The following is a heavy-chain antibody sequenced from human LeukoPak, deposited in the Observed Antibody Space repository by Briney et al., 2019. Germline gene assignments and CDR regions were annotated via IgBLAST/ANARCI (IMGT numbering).Heavy chain of an antibody. CDR2: ISGSGGST. CDR3: ARADRLGAALLASFDY. V-gene: IGHV3-23*01. J-gene: IGHJ4*02. CDR1: GFTFSSYA. Sequence: PGGSLRLSCAASGFTFSSYAMSWVRQAPGKGLEWVSAISGSGGSTYYADSVKGRFTISRDNAKNSLYLQMNSLRAEDTAVYYCARADRLGAALLASFDYWGQGALVTVSS. D-gene: IGHD3-16*01.